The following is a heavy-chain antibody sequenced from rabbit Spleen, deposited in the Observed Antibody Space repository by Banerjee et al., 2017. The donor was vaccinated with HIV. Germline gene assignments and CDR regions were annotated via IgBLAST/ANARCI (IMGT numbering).Heavy chain of an antibody. CDR2: IYVSYGTT. V-gene: IGHV1S40*01. CDR3: ARDRTGGYGGYAL. D-gene: IGHD6-1*01. CDR1: GFSLSSNYY. J-gene: IGHJ6*01. Sequence: QSLEESGGDLVKPGASLTLTCTASGFSLSSNYYMCWVRQAPGKGLEWIACIYVSYGTTWYASWAKGRFTISKTSSTTVTLQMTSLTAADTATYFCARDRTGGYGGYALWGPGPSSPS.